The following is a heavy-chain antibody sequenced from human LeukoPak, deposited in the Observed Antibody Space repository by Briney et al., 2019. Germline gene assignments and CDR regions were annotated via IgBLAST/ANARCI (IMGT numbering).Heavy chain of an antibody. J-gene: IGHJ3*02. Sequence: GESLKISFKGSGYRFTSYWIGWVRRMPGKGLEGMGIIYPGDSDTRYSPSFQGQVTISADKSISTAYLQWSSLKASDTAMYYCARPTNYYDSSGYYYDSAFDIWGQGTMVTVSS. V-gene: IGHV5-51*01. CDR1: GYRFTSYW. CDR3: ARPTNYYDSSGYYYDSAFDI. CDR2: IYPGDSDT. D-gene: IGHD3-22*01.